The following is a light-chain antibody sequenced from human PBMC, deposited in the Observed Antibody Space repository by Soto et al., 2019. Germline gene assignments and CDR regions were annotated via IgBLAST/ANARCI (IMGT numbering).Light chain of an antibody. Sequence: EIVMTQSPATLSVSPGERATLSCRASQSVSSNLAWYQQKPDQAPRLLIYGASTRATGIPARFSGSGSGTEFTLTISSLQSEDFAVYYCQQYNNWLLITFGQGTRLEIK. CDR3: QQYNNWLLIT. CDR2: GAS. CDR1: QSVSSN. J-gene: IGKJ5*01. V-gene: IGKV3-15*01.